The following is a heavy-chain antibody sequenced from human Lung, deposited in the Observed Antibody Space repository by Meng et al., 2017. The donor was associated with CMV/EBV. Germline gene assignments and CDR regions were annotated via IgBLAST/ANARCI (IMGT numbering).Heavy chain of an antibody. Sequence: GGSLRLXCAASGFTFSNAWMSWVRQAPGKGLEWVGRIKSKTDGGTTDYAAPVKGRFTISRDDSKNTLYLQMNSLKTEDTAVYYCTTDWYYYDSSGRRWLDYXGQGXLVTVSS. CDR3: TTDWYYYDSSGRRWLDY. D-gene: IGHD3-22*01. CDR1: GFTFSNAW. CDR2: IKSKTDGGTT. V-gene: IGHV3-15*01. J-gene: IGHJ4*02.